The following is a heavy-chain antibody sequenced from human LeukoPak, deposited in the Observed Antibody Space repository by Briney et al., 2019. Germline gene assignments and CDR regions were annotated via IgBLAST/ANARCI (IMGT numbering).Heavy chain of an antibody. CDR3: ARHAYFDY. J-gene: IGHJ4*02. Sequence: SETLSLTCTVSGGSISSYYWSWFRQPPGKGLEWIGNIYYSGSTSYNPSLKSRVVISVDTSKNQFSLKLTSVTAADTAVYYCARHAYFDYWGQGTLVTVSS. CDR1: GGSISSYY. V-gene: IGHV4-59*08. CDR2: IYYSGST.